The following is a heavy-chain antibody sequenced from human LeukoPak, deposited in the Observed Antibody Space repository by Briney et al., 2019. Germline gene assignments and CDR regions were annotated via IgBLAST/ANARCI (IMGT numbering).Heavy chain of an antibody. CDR1: GYTFTGYY. D-gene: IGHD6-13*01. CDR2: INPNSGGT. J-gene: IGHJ5*02. V-gene: IGHV1-2*02. CDR3: ARDRSTAAAEDNWFDP. Sequence: ASVKVSCKASGYTFTGYYMHWVRQAPGQGLEWMGWINPNSGGTNYAQKFQGRVTMTRDTSISTAYMELSRLRSDDTAVYYCARDRSTAAAEDNWFDPWGQGTLVTVSS.